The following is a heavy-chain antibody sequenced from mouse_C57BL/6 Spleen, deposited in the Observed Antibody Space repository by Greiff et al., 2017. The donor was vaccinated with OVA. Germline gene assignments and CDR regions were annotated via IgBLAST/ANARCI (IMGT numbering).Heavy chain of an antibody. Sequence: QVQLQQSGAELVRPGSSVKLSCKASGYTFTSYWMHWVKQRPIQGLEWIGNIDPSDSETHYNQKFKDKATLTVDKSSSTAYMQLSSLTSEDSAVYYCARGGGAYGSSLYAMDDWGQGTSVTVSS. V-gene: IGHV1-52*01. J-gene: IGHJ4*01. CDR3: ARGGGAYGSSLYAMDD. CDR2: IDPSDSET. D-gene: IGHD1-1*01. CDR1: GYTFTSYW.